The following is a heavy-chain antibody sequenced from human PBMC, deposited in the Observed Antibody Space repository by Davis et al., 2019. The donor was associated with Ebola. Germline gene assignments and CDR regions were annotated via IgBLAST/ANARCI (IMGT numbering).Heavy chain of an antibody. CDR3: ARDFGEGSGSYFVY. CDR2: IIPLFGTP. J-gene: IGHJ4*02. D-gene: IGHD1-26*01. V-gene: IGHV1-69*06. CDR1: GYTFTSYG. Sequence: AASVKVSCKASGYTFTSYGISWIRQAPGQGLEWMGGIIPLFGTPNYAERFQGRATITADKFANTIHMELSSLRSEDTAVYYCARDFGEGSGSYFVYWGQGSLVTVSS.